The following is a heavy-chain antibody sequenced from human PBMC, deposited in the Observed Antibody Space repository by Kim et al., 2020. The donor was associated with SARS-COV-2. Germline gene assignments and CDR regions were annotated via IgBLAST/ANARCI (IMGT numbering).Heavy chain of an antibody. V-gene: IGHV4-30-2*01. CDR3: AREGYYDSSGYYSRQFDY. Sequence: KSRVTISVARSKNQFSLKLSSVTAADTAVYYCAREGYYDSSGYYSRQFDYWGQGTLVTVSS. D-gene: IGHD3-22*01. J-gene: IGHJ4*02.